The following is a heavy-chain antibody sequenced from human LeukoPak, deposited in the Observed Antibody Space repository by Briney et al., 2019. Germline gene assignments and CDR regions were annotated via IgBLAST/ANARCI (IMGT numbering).Heavy chain of an antibody. V-gene: IGHV4-59*01. D-gene: IGHD3-22*01. Sequence: SETLSLTCSVSGGSFSGYYWSWLRQPPGKGLEWIGYIYDSGSTNYNPSLKSRVTISLDTSKNQFSLKLSSVTAADTAVFYCARVSYYYDSSGYYMYYFDYWGQGTLVTVSS. CDR2: IYDSGST. CDR3: ARVSYYYDSSGYYMYYFDY. J-gene: IGHJ4*02. CDR1: GGSFSGYY.